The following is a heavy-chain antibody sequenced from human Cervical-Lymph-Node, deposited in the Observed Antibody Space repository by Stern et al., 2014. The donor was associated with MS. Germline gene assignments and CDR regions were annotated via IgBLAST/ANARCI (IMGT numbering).Heavy chain of an antibody. CDR2: IYHSGAS. CDR3: ARERQQYCNSEGCSYWYFDL. J-gene: IGHJ2*01. CDR1: GGSVSSTNW. V-gene: IGHV4-4*02. Sequence: QVQLQESGPGLVKPSGTLSLTCAVSGGSVSSTNWWSWVRQSPGKGLEWIGNIYHSGASNYRPSLRSGVSISLANPKNPLSLHLTSVTAADTAVYYCARERQQYCNSEGCSYWYFDLWGRGTLVTVSS. D-gene: IGHD2/OR15-2a*01.